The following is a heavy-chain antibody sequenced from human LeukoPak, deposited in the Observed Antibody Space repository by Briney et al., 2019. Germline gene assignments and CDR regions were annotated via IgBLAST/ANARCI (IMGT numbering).Heavy chain of an antibody. CDR2: ISGSGGTT. Sequence: GGSLRLSCAASGFTFSSYAMSWVRQAPGKGLEWVSAISGSGGTTYYADSVKGRFNISRDNSKNTLCLQMNSLRAEDTAVYYCAKAHPCSGGSCYSPFDYWGQGTLVTVSS. J-gene: IGHJ4*02. D-gene: IGHD2-15*01. CDR1: GFTFSSYA. V-gene: IGHV3-23*01. CDR3: AKAHPCSGGSCYSPFDY.